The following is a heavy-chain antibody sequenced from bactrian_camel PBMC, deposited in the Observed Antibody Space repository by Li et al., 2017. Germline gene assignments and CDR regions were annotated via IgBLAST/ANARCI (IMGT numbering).Heavy chain of an antibody. CDR3: ATDYGLGVFGY. J-gene: IGHJ6*01. CDR1: EFTFSSYA. V-gene: IGHV3S40*01. Sequence: VQLVESGGGLVQPGGSLRLSCTASEFTFSSYAMSWVRQAPGKGLEWVSTIASDGGSFYADSVKGRFTISRDNAKNTVYLQMNSLKSEDTALYYCATDYGLGVFGYWGQGTQVTVS. D-gene: IGHD5*01. CDR2: IASDGGS.